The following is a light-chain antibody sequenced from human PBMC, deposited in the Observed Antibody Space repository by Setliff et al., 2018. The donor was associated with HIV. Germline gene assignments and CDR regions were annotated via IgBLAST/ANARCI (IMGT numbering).Light chain of an antibody. J-gene: IGLJ2*01. Sequence: QSVLTQPPSASGTPGQRVTISCSGSNSNIGINTVNWYQQLPGTAPKLLIYSNNQRPSGVPDRISGSKSGTSASLAIRGLQSEDEADYYCAAWDDSLNGVVFGGGTKVTVL. CDR1: NSNIGINT. CDR2: SNN. V-gene: IGLV1-44*01. CDR3: AAWDDSLNGVV.